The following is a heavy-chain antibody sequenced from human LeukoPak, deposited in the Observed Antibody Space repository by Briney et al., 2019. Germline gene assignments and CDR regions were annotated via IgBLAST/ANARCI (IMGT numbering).Heavy chain of an antibody. CDR2: ISGSGGST. J-gene: IGHJ4*02. CDR3: AKDDSGPLYGSGSYKPFDY. V-gene: IGHV3-23*01. D-gene: IGHD3-10*01. CDR1: GFTFSSYA. Sequence: QPGGSLRLSCAASGFTFSSYAMSWVRQAPGKGLEWVSAISGSGGSTYYADSVKGRFTISRDNSKNTLYLQMNSLRAEDTAVYYCAKDDSGPLYGSGSYKPFDYWGQGTLVTVSS.